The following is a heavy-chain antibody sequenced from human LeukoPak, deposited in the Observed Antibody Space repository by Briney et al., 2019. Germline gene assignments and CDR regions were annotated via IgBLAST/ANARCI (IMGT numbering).Heavy chain of an antibody. CDR3: PKGVRPGKNIMITFGGVIVPVDY. CDR1: GFTFSSYA. D-gene: IGHD3-16*02. V-gene: IGHV3-23*01. CDR2: ISGSGGIT. J-gene: IGHJ4*02. Sequence: PGGSLRLSCAASGFTFSSYAMSWVRQAPGKGLEWVSAISGSGGITYYADSVKGRFTISRDNSKNALYLQMHSLRAEDTAVYYCPKGVRPGKNIMITFGGVIVPVDYWGQGTLVTVSS.